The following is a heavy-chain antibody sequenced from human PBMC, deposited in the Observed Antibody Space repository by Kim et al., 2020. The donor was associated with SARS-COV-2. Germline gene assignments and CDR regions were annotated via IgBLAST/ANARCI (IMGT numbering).Heavy chain of an antibody. J-gene: IGHJ6*02. CDR2: MNPNSGNT. V-gene: IGHV1-8*01. D-gene: IGHD3-10*01. Sequence: ASVKVSCKASGYTFTSYDINWVRQATGQGLEWMGWMNPNSGNTGYAQKFQGRVTMTRNTSISTAYMELSSLRSEDTAVYYCARASIWFGWHYYGMDVWGQGTTVTVSS. CDR3: ARASIWFGWHYYGMDV. CDR1: GYTFTSYD.